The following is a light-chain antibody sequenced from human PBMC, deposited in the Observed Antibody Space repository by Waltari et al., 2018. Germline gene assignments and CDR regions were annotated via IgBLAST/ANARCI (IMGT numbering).Light chain of an antibody. CDR2: VNSDGSH. CDR1: SGPRSNV. Sequence: QLVLTQSPSVSASLGASVKLTCTLSSGPRSNVIAWHPQQPGKGPRYLMKVNSDGSHSKGDEIPDRFSGSSSGPERYLTISSLQSDDEADYYCQTGGHGTWVFGGGTKLTVL. CDR3: QTGGHGTWV. J-gene: IGLJ3*02. V-gene: IGLV4-69*01.